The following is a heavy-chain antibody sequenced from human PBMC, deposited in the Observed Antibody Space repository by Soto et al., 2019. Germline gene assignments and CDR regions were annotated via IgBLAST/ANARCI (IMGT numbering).Heavy chain of an antibody. D-gene: IGHD2-15*01. J-gene: IGHJ5*02. CDR1: GFTVSSKY. CDR3: ARGLPPDL. V-gene: IGHV3-53*01. CDR2: IWSAGLT. Sequence: PGGSLRLSCAASGFTVSSKYMNWVRQAPGKGLEWVSIIWSAGLTYYADSVRGRFTISRDISKNILFLQMNNLRAEDSAIYYCARGLPPDLWGQGTLVTVSS.